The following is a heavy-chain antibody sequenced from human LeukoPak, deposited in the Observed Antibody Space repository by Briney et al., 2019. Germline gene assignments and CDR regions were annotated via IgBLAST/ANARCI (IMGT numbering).Heavy chain of an antibody. CDR2: IYYSGST. V-gene: IGHV4-59*01. Sequence: SETLSLTCTVSGGSISSYYWSWLRQPPGKGLEWIGYIYYSGSTNYNPSLKSRVTISVDTSKNQFSLKLSSVTAADTAVYYCARLTAPYYFDYWGQGTLVTVSS. CDR1: GGSISSYY. J-gene: IGHJ4*02. D-gene: IGHD1-14*01. CDR3: ARLTAPYYFDY.